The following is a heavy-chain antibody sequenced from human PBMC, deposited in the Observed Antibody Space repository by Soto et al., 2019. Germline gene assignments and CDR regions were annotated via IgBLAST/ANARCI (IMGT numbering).Heavy chain of an antibody. CDR3: AADVGGYIYGLARH. J-gene: IGHJ1*01. V-gene: IGHV1-18*01. D-gene: IGHD5-18*01. CDR1: GYTFTSYG. CDR2: ISVYNGNA. Sequence: ASLKVSFKASGYTFTSYGISWVRQAPGHRLQWMGWISVYNGNANYAQKLQGRISITTDMSTSTAYMELSSLRPEDTAVYYCAADVGGYIYGLARHWGPG.